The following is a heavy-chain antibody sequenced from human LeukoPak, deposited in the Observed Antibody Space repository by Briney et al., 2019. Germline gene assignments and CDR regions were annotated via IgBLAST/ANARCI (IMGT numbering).Heavy chain of an antibody. CDR3: TQRQGPTSGSCDYFDP. CDR2: IHSSGYT. J-gene: IGHJ5*02. D-gene: IGHD1-26*01. CDR1: GGSISGNY. V-gene: IGHV4-4*09. Sequence: SETLSLTCTVSGGSISGNYWSWIRQPPGQGLEWIAYIHSSGYTNYNPSLRSRVTISVDTSNNQFSLKVTSVTAADTAIYYCTQRQGPTSGSCDYFDPWGQGALVTVSS.